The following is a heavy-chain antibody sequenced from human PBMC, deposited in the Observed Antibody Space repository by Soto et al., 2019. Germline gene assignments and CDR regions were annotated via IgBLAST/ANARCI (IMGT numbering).Heavy chain of an antibody. CDR2: ISWNSGST. CDR1: GFTFDDYA. D-gene: IGHD2-15*01. CDR3: AKGPIVVVVAAHNWFDP. V-gene: IGHV3-9*01. J-gene: IGHJ5*02. Sequence: EVQLVESGGGLVQPGRSLRLSCAASGFTFDDYAMHWVRQAPGKGLEWVSGISWNSGSTYYADSVKGRFTISRDNSKNTLYLQMNSLRAEDTAVYYCAKGPIVVVVAAHNWFDPWGQGTLVTVSS.